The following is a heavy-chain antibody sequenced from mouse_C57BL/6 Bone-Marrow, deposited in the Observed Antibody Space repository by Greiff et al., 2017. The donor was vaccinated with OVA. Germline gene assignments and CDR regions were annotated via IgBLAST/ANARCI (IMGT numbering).Heavy chain of an antibody. CDR3: ARLGSSPYYYAMDY. D-gene: IGHD1-1*01. V-gene: IGHV1-72*01. Sequence: VQLKQPGAELVKPGASVKLSCKASGYTFTSYWMHWVKQRPGRGLEWIGRIDPNSGGTKYNEKFKSKATLTVDKPSITAYMQLSSLTSEDSAVYYCARLGSSPYYYAMDYWGQGTSVTVSS. J-gene: IGHJ4*01. CDR2: IDPNSGGT. CDR1: GYTFTSYW.